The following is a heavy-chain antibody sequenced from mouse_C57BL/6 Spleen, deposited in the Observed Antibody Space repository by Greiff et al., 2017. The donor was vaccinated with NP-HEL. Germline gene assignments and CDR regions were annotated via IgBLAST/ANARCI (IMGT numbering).Heavy chain of an antibody. CDR3: ARDGLAPFAY. D-gene: IGHD2-4*01. V-gene: IGHV7-1*01. CDR2: SRNKANDYTT. CDR1: GFTFSDFY. J-gene: IGHJ3*01. Sequence: RVESGGGLVQSGRSLRLSCATSGFTFSDFYMEWVRQAPGKGLEWIAASRNKANDYTTEYSASVKGRFIVSRDTSQSILYLQMNALRAEDTAIYYCARDGLAPFAYWGQGTLVTVSA.